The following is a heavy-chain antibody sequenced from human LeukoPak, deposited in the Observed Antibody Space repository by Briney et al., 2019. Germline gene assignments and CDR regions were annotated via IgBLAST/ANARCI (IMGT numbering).Heavy chain of an antibody. J-gene: IGHJ4*02. CDR2: INPSGGST. D-gene: IGHD1-26*01. V-gene: IGHV1-46*01. Sequence: GASVKVSCKASDYTFTKYYIHWVRQAPGQGLEWMGMINPSGGSTSYAQKFQDRVTMTRDTSTNTVYMELSSLRSEDTAVYYCATEGPLSGRYTRPPLPPGFDYWGQGTLVTVSS. CDR1: DYTFTKYY. CDR3: ATEGPLSGRYTRPPLPPGFDY.